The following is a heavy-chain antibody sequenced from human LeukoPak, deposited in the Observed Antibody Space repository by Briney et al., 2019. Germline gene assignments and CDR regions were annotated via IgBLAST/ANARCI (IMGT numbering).Heavy chain of an antibody. Sequence: SETLSLTCTVSGGSISSGDYYWSWIRQPPGKGLEWIGEIYHSGSTNYNPSLKSRVTISVDKSKNQFSLKLSSVTAADTAVYYCARVGEGDPWGQGTLVTVSS. CDR2: IYHSGST. J-gene: IGHJ5*02. CDR1: GGSISSGDYY. CDR3: ARVGEGDP. V-gene: IGHV4-39*07.